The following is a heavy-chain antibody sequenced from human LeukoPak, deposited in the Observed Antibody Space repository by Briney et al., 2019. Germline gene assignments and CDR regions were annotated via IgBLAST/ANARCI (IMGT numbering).Heavy chain of an antibody. V-gene: IGHV1-46*01. CDR1: GYTFTSYY. J-gene: IGHJ6*02. D-gene: IGHD3-3*01. Sequence: GASVKVSCKASGYTFTSYYMHWVRQAPGQGLEWMGIINPSGGSTSYAQKFQGRVTMTRDTSTSTAYMELRSLRSDDTAVYYCARHPDYDFWSGYRPYYYYGMDVWGQGTTVTVSS. CDR3: ARHPDYDFWSGYRPYYYYGMDV. CDR2: INPSGGST.